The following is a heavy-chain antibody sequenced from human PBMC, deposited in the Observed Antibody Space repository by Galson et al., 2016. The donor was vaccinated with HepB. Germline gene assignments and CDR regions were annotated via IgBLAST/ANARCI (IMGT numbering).Heavy chain of an antibody. CDR3: AKGDSYYYDSSGHDPAFDI. V-gene: IGHV3-30*18. D-gene: IGHD3-22*01. Sequence: LRLSCAASGFTFSNYGIHWVRQAPGRGLEWVAHISYDGSRKFYADFMKGRFTISRDNSKNTLYLEMNSLRPEDTATYYCAKGDSYYYDSSGHDPAFDIWGQGTVVTVSS. J-gene: IGHJ3*02. CDR1: GFTFSNYG. CDR2: ISYDGSRK.